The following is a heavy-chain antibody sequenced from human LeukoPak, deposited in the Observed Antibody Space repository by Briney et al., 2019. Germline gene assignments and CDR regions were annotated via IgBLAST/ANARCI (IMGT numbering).Heavy chain of an antibody. V-gene: IGHV3-7*03. CDR3: ATYDSWSGYNIAY. J-gene: IGHJ4*02. CDR2: INRDGSEK. D-gene: IGHD3-3*01. Sequence: GGSLRLSCVVSGLTLSSRWMMWVRQAPGEGLEWMTNINRDGSEKNYVDSVKGRFTITRDNAENSLYLQMNSLKVEGSAIYYCATYDSWSGYNIAYWGQGTLVTVSS. CDR1: GLTLSSRW.